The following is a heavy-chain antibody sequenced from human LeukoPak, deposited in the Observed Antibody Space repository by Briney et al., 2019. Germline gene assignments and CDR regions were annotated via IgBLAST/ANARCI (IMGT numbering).Heavy chain of an antibody. D-gene: IGHD1-26*01. CDR1: GFTVSSNY. J-gene: IGHJ3*02. V-gene: IGHV3-66*02. CDR3: AKASGSYENGDAFDI. CDR2: IYSGGST. Sequence: GGSLRLSCAASGFTVSSNYMSWVRQAPGKGLEWVSVIYSGGSTYYADSVKGRFTISRDNSKNTLYLQMNSLRAEDTAVYYCAKASGSYENGDAFDIWGQGTMVTVSS.